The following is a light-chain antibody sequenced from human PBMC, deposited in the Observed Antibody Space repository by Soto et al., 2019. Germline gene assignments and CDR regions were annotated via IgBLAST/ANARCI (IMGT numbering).Light chain of an antibody. CDR2: DAS. J-gene: IGKJ1*01. Sequence: EIVLTQSPGTLSLSPGERATISCRVSQSVGASYLAWYQQKPGQAPRLLVSDASTRATGIPVRFSGSGSGTEFTLTISSLQSEDFAIYYCQQYNNWPRTFGQGTKVDIK. V-gene: IGKV3-15*01. CDR3: QQYNNWPRT. CDR1: QSVGASY.